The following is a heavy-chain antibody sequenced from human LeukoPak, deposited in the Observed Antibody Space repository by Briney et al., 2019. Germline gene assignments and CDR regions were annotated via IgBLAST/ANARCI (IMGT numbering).Heavy chain of an antibody. V-gene: IGHV3-30*18. CDR1: GFTFSSYG. Sequence: GGSLRLSCAASGFTFSSYGMHWVRQAPGKGLEWVAVISYDGSNKYYADSVKGRFTISRDNSKITLYLQMNSLRAEDTAVYYCAKDLGDVDYGDYQNYFDYWGQGTLVTVSS. J-gene: IGHJ4*02. D-gene: IGHD4-17*01. CDR2: ISYDGSNK. CDR3: AKDLGDVDYGDYQNYFDY.